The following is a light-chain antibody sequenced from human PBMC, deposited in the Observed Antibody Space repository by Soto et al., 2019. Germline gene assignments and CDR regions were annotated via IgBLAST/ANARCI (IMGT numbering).Light chain of an antibody. CDR3: QQYNNWPPIT. Sequence: ETMMTQSPAALSVSPGERASLSCRASQSVGSNLAWYQQKPGQAPRLLIYGVSTRATGIPARFSGSGSGTEFTLTISSLQSEDFALYYCQQYNNWPPITFVQGTKLEIK. CDR2: GVS. V-gene: IGKV3-15*01. CDR1: QSVGSN. J-gene: IGKJ2*01.